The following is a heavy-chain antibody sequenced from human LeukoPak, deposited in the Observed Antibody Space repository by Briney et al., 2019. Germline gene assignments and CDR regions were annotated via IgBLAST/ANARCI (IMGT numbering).Heavy chain of an antibody. D-gene: IGHD5-12*01. J-gene: IGHJ4*02. CDR2: ISGSGGST. CDR3: AHGAWLQFHFDY. Sequence: PGGSLRLSCAASGFTFSSYAMSWVRQAPGKGLEWVSAISGSGGSTYYADSVKGRFTISRDNSKDTLYLRMNSLRAEDTAVYYCAHGAWLQFHFDYWGQGTLVTVSS. V-gene: IGHV3-23*01. CDR1: GFTFSSYA.